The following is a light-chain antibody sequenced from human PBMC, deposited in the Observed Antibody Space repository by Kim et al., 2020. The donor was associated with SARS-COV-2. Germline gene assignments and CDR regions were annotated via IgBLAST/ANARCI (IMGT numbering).Light chain of an antibody. J-gene: IGKJ4*01. CDR2: GAS. V-gene: IGKV3-20*01. CDR1: QSISGSY. CDR3: QQYGTSPQVT. Sequence: SPGERATHSCRASQSISGSYFAWYQQKPGQAPRLLIFGASRRATGSPDRFSGSGSGTDFTLTISRLEPEDFAVYHCQQYGTSPQVTFGGGTKLEI.